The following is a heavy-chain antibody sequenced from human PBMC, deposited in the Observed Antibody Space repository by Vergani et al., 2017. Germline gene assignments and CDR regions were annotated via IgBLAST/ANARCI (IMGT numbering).Heavy chain of an antibody. CDR2: IIPILGIA. V-gene: IGHV1-69*02. Sequence: QVQLVQSGAEVKKPGSSVKVSCKASGGTFSSYTISWARQAPGQGLEWMGRIIPILGIANYAQKFQGRVTITADKSTSTAYMELSSLRSEDRAVYYCARTLAAAGIRKSYYYYGMDVWGQGTTVTVSS. CDR1: GGTFSSYT. J-gene: IGHJ6*02. CDR3: ARTLAAAGIRKSYYYYGMDV. D-gene: IGHD6-13*01.